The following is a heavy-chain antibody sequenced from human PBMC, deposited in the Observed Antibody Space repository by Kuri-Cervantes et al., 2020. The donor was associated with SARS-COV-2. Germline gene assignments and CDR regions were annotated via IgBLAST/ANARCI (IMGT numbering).Heavy chain of an antibody. CDR3: ARGLVAVVPSPVLGLGPHYYSYHVDV. V-gene: IGHV4-34*01. Sequence: GSLRLSCAVYGGSFNNYYWSWIRQPPGKGLEWIGEINHSGGTNRNPSLKSRVIISADTSKNQFSLKMRSVTAADTAVYYCARGLVAVVPSPVLGLGPHYYSYHVDVWGHGTTVTVSS. D-gene: IGHD2-2*01. CDR2: INHSGGT. CDR1: GGSFNNYY. J-gene: IGHJ6*02.